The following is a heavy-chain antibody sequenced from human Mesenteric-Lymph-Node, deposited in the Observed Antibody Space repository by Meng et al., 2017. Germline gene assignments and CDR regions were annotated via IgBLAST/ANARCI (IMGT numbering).Heavy chain of an antibody. D-gene: IGHD2-21*01. CDR3: AKDPRFVVVRDAFDI. Sequence: GESLKISCVASGFVFSGYYMHWVRQVPGEGLVWVSRISDDGTTTFYADSVKGRFTISRDNSKNTLYLQMNSLRAEDTAVYYCAKDPRFVVVRDAFDIWGQGTMVTVSS. J-gene: IGHJ3*02. CDR1: GFVFSGYY. V-gene: IGHV3-74*01. CDR2: ISDDGTTT.